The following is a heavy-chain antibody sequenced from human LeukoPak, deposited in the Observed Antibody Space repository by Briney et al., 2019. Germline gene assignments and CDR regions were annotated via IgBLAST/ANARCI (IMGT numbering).Heavy chain of an antibody. V-gene: IGHV3-7*01. CDR1: GFTFSSYW. J-gene: IGHJ4*02. Sequence: GGSLRLSCAASGFTFSSYWMSWVRQAPGKGLEWVANIKQDGSEKYYVDSVKGRFTISRDNAKNSLYLQMNSLRAEDTAVYYCAREATAPGWSVWGSYRLIDYWGQGTLVTVSS. D-gene: IGHD3-16*02. CDR3: AREATAPGWSVWGSYRLIDY. CDR2: IKQDGSEK.